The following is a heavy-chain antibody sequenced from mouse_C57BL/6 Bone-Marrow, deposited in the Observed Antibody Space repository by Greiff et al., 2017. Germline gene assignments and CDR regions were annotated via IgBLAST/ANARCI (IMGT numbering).Heavy chain of an antibody. CDR2: IYPGSGST. CDR1: GYTFTSYG. Sequence: VQLQQPGAELVKPGASVKMSCKASGYTFTSYGITWVKQRPGQGLEWIGEIYPGSGSTNYNEKFKSKATLTVDTSSSTAYMQLSSLTSEDSAVYSCASCGSSAWFAYWGQGTLVTVSS. CDR3: ASCGSSAWFAY. V-gene: IGHV1-55*01. D-gene: IGHD1-3*01. J-gene: IGHJ3*01.